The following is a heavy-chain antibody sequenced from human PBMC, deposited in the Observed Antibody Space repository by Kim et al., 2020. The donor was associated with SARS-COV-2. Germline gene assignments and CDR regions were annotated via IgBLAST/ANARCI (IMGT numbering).Heavy chain of an antibody. V-gene: IGHV4-34*01. CDR3: ATLSGAYYFDY. Sequence: SETLSLTCAVYGGSFSGYYWSWIRQPPGKGLEWIGEINHSGSTNYNPSLKSRVTISVDTSKNQFSLKLSSVTAADTAVYYCATLSGAYYFDYWGQGTLVTVSS. D-gene: IGHD3-16*01. CDR2: INHSGST. CDR1: GGSFSGYY. J-gene: IGHJ4*02.